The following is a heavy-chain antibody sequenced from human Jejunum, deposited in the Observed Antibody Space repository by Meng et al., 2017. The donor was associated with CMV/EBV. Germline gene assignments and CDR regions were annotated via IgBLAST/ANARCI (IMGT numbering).Heavy chain of an antibody. J-gene: IGHJ4*02. D-gene: IGHD2-21*01. CDR1: GVTFSNYE. CDR3: AREERNCGGDCYLY. V-gene: IGHV3-48*03. CDR2: ISISGSTI. Sequence: SGVTFSNYEMNWVRQAPGKGLEWISYISISGSTIYYADSLKGRFTISRDNAKNSVYLQMYSLTDEDTALYYCAREERNCGGDCYLYWGQGTLVTVSS.